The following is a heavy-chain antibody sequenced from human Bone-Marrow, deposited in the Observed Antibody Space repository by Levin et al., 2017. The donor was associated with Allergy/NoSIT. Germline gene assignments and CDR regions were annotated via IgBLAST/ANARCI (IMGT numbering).Heavy chain of an antibody. Sequence: GESLKISCAASGFSFSSYSMNWVRQAPGKGLEWVSSISSSSSFIFYADSVKGRFTISRDNAKNSLYLQMNSLRAEDTAVYYCARGGSGNFDYWGQGTLVTVSS. CDR1: GFSFSSYS. J-gene: IGHJ4*02. CDR2: ISSSSSFI. CDR3: ARGGSGNFDY. V-gene: IGHV3-21*01. D-gene: IGHD3-10*01.